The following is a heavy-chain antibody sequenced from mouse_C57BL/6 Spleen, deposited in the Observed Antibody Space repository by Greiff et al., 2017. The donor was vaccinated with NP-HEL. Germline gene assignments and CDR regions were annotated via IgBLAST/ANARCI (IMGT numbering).Heavy chain of an antibody. Sequence: EVQLVESGGGLVKPGGSLKLSCAASGFTFSDYGMHWVRQAPEKGLAWVAYISSGSSTIYYADPVKGRFTISRDNAKNTLFLQMTSLRSEDTAMYYCARREVLLWYFDVWGTGTTVTVSS. V-gene: IGHV5-17*01. CDR2: ISSGSSTI. D-gene: IGHD1-1*01. J-gene: IGHJ1*03. CDR3: ARREVLLWYFDV. CDR1: GFTFSDYG.